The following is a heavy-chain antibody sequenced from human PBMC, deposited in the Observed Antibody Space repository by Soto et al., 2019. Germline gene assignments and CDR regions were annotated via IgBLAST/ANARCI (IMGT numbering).Heavy chain of an antibody. CDR2: INYSGST. CDR3: ARLGHMDDY. D-gene: IGHD2-21*01. Sequence: QVQLQESGPGLVKPSETLSLTCTVSGGSISSYYWSWIRQPPGKGLEWIGYINYSGSTNYNPSLKSRVTISVDTSKNQFSLKLSSVTAADTAVYYCARLGHMDDYWGQGTQVTVSS. V-gene: IGHV4-59*01. CDR1: GGSISSYY. J-gene: IGHJ4*02.